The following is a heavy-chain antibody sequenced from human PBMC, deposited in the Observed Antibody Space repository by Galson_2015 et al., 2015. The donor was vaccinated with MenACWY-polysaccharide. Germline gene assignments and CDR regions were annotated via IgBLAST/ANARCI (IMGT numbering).Heavy chain of an antibody. CDR3: ARGRRDTAVASPAALLLDC. Sequence: SVKVSCKASGYTFSSYDINWVRQATGQRLEWMGWMNTNSGNTGYAQKFQGRVTMTRNTSISTAYMGLSSLTSEDTAVYYCARGRRDTAVASPAALLLDCWGQGILVTVSS. J-gene: IGHJ4*02. CDR1: GYTFSSYD. V-gene: IGHV1-8*01. CDR2: MNTNSGNT. D-gene: IGHD6-19*01.